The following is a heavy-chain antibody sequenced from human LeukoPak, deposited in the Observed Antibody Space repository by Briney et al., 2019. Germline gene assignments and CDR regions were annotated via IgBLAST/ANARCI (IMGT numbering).Heavy chain of an antibody. CDR1: GYTFTGYY. CDR2: INPNSGGT. Sequence: GASVKVSCKASGYTFTGYYMHWVRQAPGQGLEWMGWINPNSGGTNYAQKFQGRVTMTRDTSISTAYMELSRLRSDDTAVYYWARDNSWDIVVVPAASNWFDPWGQGTLVTVSS. V-gene: IGHV1-2*02. CDR3: ARDNSWDIVVVPAASNWFDP. J-gene: IGHJ5*02. D-gene: IGHD2-2*01.